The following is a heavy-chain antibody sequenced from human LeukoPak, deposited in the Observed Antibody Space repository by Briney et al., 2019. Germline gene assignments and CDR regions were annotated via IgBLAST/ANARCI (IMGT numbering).Heavy chain of an antibody. D-gene: IGHD3-16*01. CDR3: ARGRNYGHYYYYMDV. V-gene: IGHV4-39*07. CDR2: INHSGST. J-gene: IGHJ6*03. Sequence: SETLSLTCTVSGGSISSSSFYWGWIRQPPGKGLEWIGEINHSGSTNYNPSLKSRVTISVDTSKNQFSLKLSSVTAADTAVYYCARGRNYGHYYYYMDVWGKGTTVTVSS. CDR1: GGSISSSSFY.